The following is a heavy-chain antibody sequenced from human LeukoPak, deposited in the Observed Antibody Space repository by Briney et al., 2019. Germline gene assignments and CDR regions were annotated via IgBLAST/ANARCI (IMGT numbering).Heavy chain of an antibody. D-gene: IGHD2-15*01. CDR2: INPSGGST. Sequence: GASVTVSCKASGYTFTSYFMHWVRQAPGPGLEWLGIINPSGGSTSDAQMFQGRVTMARDTSTSTVYMELSSLRSGDTAVYYCAILHGFCSGGSCYSDFDYWGQGTLVTVSS. J-gene: IGHJ4*02. CDR1: GYTFTSYF. CDR3: AILHGFCSGGSCYSDFDY. V-gene: IGHV1-46*01.